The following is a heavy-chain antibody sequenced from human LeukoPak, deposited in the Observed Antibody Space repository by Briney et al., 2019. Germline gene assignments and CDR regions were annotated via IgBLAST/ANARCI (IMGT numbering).Heavy chain of an antibody. CDR3: AREVFRYDTNFDY. CDR2: IYTSGST. D-gene: IGHD3-9*01. Sequence: SQTLPLTCTVSGGSISSGSYYWSWIRQPAGKGLEWIGRIYTSGSTNYNPSLKSRVTISVDTSKNQFSLKLSSVTAADTAVYYCAREVFRYDTNFDYWGQGTLVTVSS. CDR1: GGSISSGSYY. J-gene: IGHJ4*02. V-gene: IGHV4-61*02.